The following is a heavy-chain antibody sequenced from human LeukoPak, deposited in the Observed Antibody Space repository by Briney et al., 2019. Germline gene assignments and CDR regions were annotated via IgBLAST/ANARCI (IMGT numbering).Heavy chain of an antibody. CDR3: ARRVIVGATDYFDY. CDR1: GGSISSSSYY. Sequence: SETLSLTCTVSGGSISSSSYYWGWIRQPPGKGLEWIGSIYYSGSTYYNPSLKSRVTISVDTSKNQFSLNLSSVTAADTAVYYCARRVIVGATDYFDYWGQGTLVTVSS. V-gene: IGHV4-39*01. D-gene: IGHD1-26*01. J-gene: IGHJ4*02. CDR2: IYYSGST.